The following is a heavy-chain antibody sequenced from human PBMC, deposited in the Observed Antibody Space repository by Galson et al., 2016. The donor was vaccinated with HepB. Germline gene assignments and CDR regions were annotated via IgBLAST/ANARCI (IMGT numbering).Heavy chain of an antibody. CDR1: GVTVSNNY. D-gene: IGHD3-9*01. V-gene: IGHV3-66*01. CDR2: IYSGGDT. CDR3: ARNVPVTKFGF. J-gene: IGHJ4*02. Sequence: SLRLSCAASGVTVSNNYMSWVRQAPGKGLECVSLIYSGGDTYYADSVKGRFTISRDNSKNTVYLHMNSLRAEDTAVYYGARNVPVTKFGFWGQGTLVTVSS.